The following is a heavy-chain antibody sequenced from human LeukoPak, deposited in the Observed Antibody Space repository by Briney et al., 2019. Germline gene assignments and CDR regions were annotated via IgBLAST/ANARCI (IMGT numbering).Heavy chain of an antibody. J-gene: IGHJ4*02. D-gene: IGHD3-16*02. CDR2: INHSGST. V-gene: IGHV4-34*01. Sequence: SETLSLTCAVYGGSFSGYYWSWIRQPPGKGLEWIGEINHSGSTNYNPSLTSRVTISVDTSKNQFSLKLSSVTAADTAVYYCARGPLRDYVWGSYRSYYFDYWGQGTLVTVSS. CDR3: ARGPLRDYVWGSYRSYYFDY. CDR1: GGSFSGYY.